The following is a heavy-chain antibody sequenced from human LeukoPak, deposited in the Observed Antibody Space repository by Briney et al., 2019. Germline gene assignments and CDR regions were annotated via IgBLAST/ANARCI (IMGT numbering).Heavy chain of an antibody. J-gene: IGHJ4*02. CDR1: GYTFTSYG. CDR2: ISAYNGNT. D-gene: IGHD6-19*01. Sequence: GASVKVSCKASGYTFTSYGISWVRQAPGQGLEWMGWISAYNGNTNYAQKLQGRVTMTTDTSTSTAYMEPRSLRSDDTAVYYCARVGQWPVRGYFDYWGQGTLVTVSS. CDR3: ARVGQWPVRGYFDY. V-gene: IGHV1-18*01.